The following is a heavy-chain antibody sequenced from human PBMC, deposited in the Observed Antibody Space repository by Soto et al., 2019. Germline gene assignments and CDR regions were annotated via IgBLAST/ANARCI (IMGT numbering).Heavy chain of an antibody. CDR2: ISGSSTST. D-gene: IGHD3-10*01. Sequence: EVQLSGSGGGLVQPGGSLRLSCAASGFTFSSYAMSWVRQAPGKGLEWVSAISGSSTSTYYADSVKGRFTISRDNSKNTLYPQMNSLRAEDTAVYYCAKDPSSGFAMENYFDYWGQGTLVTVSS. V-gene: IGHV3-23*01. CDR1: GFTFSSYA. CDR3: AKDPSSGFAMENYFDY. J-gene: IGHJ4*02.